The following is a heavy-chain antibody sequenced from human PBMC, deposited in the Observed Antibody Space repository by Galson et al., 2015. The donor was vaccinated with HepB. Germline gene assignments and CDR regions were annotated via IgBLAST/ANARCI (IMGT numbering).Heavy chain of an antibody. J-gene: IGHJ4*02. V-gene: IGHV3-49*03. CDR2: IRSKAYGGTT. Sequence: SLRLSCAASGFTFGDYAMSWFRQAPGKGLEWVGFIRSKAYGGTTEYAASVKGRFTISRDDSKSIAYLQMNSLKTEDTAVYYCTRAKNDFWSGYFYYFDYWGQGTLVTVSS. D-gene: IGHD3-3*01. CDR1: GFTFGDYA. CDR3: TRAKNDFWSGYFYYFDY.